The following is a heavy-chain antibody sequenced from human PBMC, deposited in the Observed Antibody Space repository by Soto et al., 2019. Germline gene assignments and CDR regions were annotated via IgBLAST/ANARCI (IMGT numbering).Heavy chain of an antibody. V-gene: IGHV3-15*01. D-gene: IGHD6-13*01. J-gene: IGHJ4*02. CDR3: VIDISASGVGELDH. CDR1: GFTFIYAW. CDR2: IRSKTSGEIR. Sequence: EVQVVETGGGLVKPGESLRLSCAASGFTFIYAWMTWFRQAPGKGLEWVGRIRSKTSGEIRDYAAPVKGRFTISRDDSTNTVYLQMNSLKTEDTAVYYCVIDISASGVGELDHWGQGTQVTVSS.